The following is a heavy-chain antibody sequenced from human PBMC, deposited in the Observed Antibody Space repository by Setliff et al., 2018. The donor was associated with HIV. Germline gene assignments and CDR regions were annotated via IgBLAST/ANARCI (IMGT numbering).Heavy chain of an antibody. CDR1: GGSFSANY. D-gene: IGHD3-10*01. CDR2: IHHTGST. V-gene: IGHV4-34*01. J-gene: IGHJ3*02. CDR3: ARGWLAPWRPQRPRALDS. Sequence: SETLSLTCAVYGGSFSANYWTWIRQPPGEGLEWIGEIHHTGSTNYNPSLKSRVTISADTSKKHFSLKLSSVTAADTAMYYCARGWLAPWRPQRPRALDSWTQGTMVTVS.